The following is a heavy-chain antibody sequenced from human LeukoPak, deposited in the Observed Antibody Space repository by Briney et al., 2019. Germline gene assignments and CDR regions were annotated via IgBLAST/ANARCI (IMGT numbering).Heavy chain of an antibody. CDR3: ARDYYGSGSYYNLGLTNWFDP. Sequence: GASGKVSCKASGGTFSSYAISWVRQAPGQGLEWMGRIIPILGIANYAQKFQGRVTITADKSTSTAYMELSSLRSEDTAVYYCARDYYGSGSYYNLGLTNWFDPWGQGTLVTVSS. CDR2: IIPILGIA. D-gene: IGHD3-10*01. CDR1: GGTFSSYA. J-gene: IGHJ5*02. V-gene: IGHV1-69*04.